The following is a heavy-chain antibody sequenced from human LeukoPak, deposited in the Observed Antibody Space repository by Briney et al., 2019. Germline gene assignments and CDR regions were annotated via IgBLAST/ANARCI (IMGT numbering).Heavy chain of an antibody. CDR3: ASSVITIFGVVTFDY. Sequence: SETLSLTCAVYGGSFSGYYWSWIRQPPGKGLEWIGEINHSGSTNYNPSLKSRVTISVDTSKNQFSLKLSSVTAADTAVYYCASSVITIFGVVTFDYWGQGTLVTVSS. CDR2: INHSGST. CDR1: GGSFSGYY. J-gene: IGHJ4*02. D-gene: IGHD3-3*01. V-gene: IGHV4-34*01.